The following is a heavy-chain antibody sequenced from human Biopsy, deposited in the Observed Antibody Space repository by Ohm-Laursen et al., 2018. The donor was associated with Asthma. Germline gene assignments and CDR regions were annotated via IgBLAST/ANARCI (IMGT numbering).Heavy chain of an antibody. Sequence: PSQTLSLTCTVSGGSISSDYWSCIRQPPGKGLEWIGNIYKSGQVYYNLSLKSRVTISVDTSKNQFSLQLRSVTAADTAVYYCARQKLVAAEGPFEMWGQGTMVIVSS. CDR3: ARQKLVAAEGPFEM. CDR2: IYKSGQV. J-gene: IGHJ3*02. V-gene: IGHV4-59*04. CDR1: GGSISSDY. D-gene: IGHD1-26*01.